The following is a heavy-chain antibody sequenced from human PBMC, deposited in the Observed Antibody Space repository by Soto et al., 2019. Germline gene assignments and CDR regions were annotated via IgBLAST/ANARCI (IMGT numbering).Heavy chain of an antibody. CDR1: CDSYSVYF. CDR3: ARRRRGVSKGRGAYDMDV. J-gene: IGHJ6*02. CDR2: INSSSDT. Sequence: PSETLYLTCAVYCDSYSVYFWSWIRQPPGKGLEWIGRINSSSDTNYNPSLRSRLVVSVDTSKSQLSLTLSALTAAHTAIFYCARRRRGVSKGRGAYDMDVWGQGITVTLSS. V-gene: IGHV4-34*01. D-gene: IGHD3-10*01.